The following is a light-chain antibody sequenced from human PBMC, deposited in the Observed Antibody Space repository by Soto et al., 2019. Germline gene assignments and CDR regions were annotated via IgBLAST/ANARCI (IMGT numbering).Light chain of an antibody. J-gene: IGKJ4*01. V-gene: IGKV3-11*02. CDR3: QQRSTWPLT. Sequence: EIVLTQSPVTLSLSPGERATLSCRASENILNYLAWYQQKPGQAPRLLIYEAFNRATGIPARFSGSGSGRDFPLTISSLEPEDAAVYYCQQRSTWPLTFGGGTKVEIK. CDR1: ENILNY. CDR2: EAF.